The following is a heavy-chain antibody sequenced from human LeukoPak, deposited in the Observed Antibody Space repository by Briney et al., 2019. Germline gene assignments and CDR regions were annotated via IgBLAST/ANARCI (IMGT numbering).Heavy chain of an antibody. CDR1: GFTFSGYS. CDR3: ARDFREARE. D-gene: IGHD3-10*01. Sequence: PGGSLRLSCAASGFTFSGYSMNWVRQAPGKGLEWVSSISSSSSYIYYADSVKGRSTISRDNANNSLYLQMNSLRAEDTAVYYCARDFREAREWGQGTLVTVSS. J-gene: IGHJ4*02. CDR2: ISSSSSYI. V-gene: IGHV3-21*01.